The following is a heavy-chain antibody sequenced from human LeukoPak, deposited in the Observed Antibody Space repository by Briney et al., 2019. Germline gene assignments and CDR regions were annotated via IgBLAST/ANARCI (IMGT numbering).Heavy chain of an antibody. Sequence: PGGSLRLSCAASGFTFSSYSMNWVRQAPGKGLEWVSYISSSSSTIYYADSVKGRFTISRDNAKNSLYLQMNSLRAEDTAVYYCARDGVGATFYYYGMDVWGQGTTVTVSS. CDR2: ISSSSSTI. J-gene: IGHJ6*02. D-gene: IGHD1-26*01. CDR1: GFTFSSYS. V-gene: IGHV3-48*04. CDR3: ARDGVGATFYYYGMDV.